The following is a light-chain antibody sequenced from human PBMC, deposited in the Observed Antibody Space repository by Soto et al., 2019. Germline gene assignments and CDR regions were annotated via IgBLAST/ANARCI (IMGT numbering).Light chain of an antibody. CDR2: AAS. V-gene: IGKV1-39*01. CDR3: QQYNNWPL. J-gene: IGKJ4*01. Sequence: DIQMTQSPSSLSASVGDRVTITCRASQSISSYLNWYQQKPGKAPKLLIYAASSLQSGVPSRFSGSGSGTDFTLTISSLQSEDFAVYYCQQYNNWPLFGGGTKVDIK. CDR1: QSISSY.